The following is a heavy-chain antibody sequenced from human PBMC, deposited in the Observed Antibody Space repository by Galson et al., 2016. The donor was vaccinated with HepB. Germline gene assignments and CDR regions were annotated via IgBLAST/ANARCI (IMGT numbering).Heavy chain of an antibody. CDR3: ARGTYRPFDY. Sequence: SVKVSCKASGYTFTSSDINWVRLATGQAPEWMGWMIPVSGNTGYARTFQGRVTMTRNTSINTAYMELSSLTSEDTAVYYCARGTYRPFDYWGQGTLVTVSS. J-gene: IGHJ4*02. D-gene: IGHD4-11*01. CDR2: MIPVSGNT. CDR1: GYTFTSSD. V-gene: IGHV1-8*01.